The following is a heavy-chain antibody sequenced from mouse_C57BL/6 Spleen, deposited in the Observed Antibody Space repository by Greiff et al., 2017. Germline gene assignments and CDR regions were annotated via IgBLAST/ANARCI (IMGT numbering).Heavy chain of an antibody. Sequence: QVQLQQSGAELVRPGTSVKLSCKASGYTFTSYWMHWVKQRPGQGLEWIGVIDPSDSYTNYNQKFKGKATLTVDTSSSTAYMQLSSLTSADSAFYYCAGTGTPYFDYWGQGTTLTVSS. D-gene: IGHD4-1*01. V-gene: IGHV1-59*01. J-gene: IGHJ2*01. CDR1: GYTFTSYW. CDR3: AGTGTPYFDY. CDR2: IDPSDSYT.